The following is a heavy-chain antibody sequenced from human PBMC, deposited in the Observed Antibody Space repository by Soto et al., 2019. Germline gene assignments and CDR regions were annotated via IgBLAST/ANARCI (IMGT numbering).Heavy chain of an antibody. CDR3: TTLYTTGH. CDR1: GFTFSSYE. Sequence: GGSLRLSCAASGFTFSSYEMNWVRQAPGKGLEWVSYISSSGSTIYYADSVKGRFTISRDNAKNSLYLQMNSLRAEDTAVYYCTTLYTTGHWGQGTQVTVYS. D-gene: IGHD1-1*01. CDR2: ISSSGSTI. J-gene: IGHJ4*02. V-gene: IGHV3-48*03.